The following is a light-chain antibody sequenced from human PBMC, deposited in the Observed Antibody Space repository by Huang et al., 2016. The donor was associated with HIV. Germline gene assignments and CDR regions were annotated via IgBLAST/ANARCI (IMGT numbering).Light chain of an antibody. Sequence: EIVLTQSPATLSLSPGERVTLSCRASQSVNTQLAWFQQRPGQAPRLLIYDASTRATGIPARFSGSGSGTDFTLTISSLEPADVAVYYCQQRSVWPPTLTFGGGTRVEIK. CDR2: DAS. J-gene: IGKJ4*01. CDR3: QQRSVWPPTLT. CDR1: QSVNTQ. V-gene: IGKV3-11*01.